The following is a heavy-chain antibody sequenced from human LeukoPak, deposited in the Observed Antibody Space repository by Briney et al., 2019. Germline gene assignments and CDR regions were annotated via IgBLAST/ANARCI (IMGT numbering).Heavy chain of an antibody. J-gene: IGHJ4*02. CDR1: GLTFSSYV. D-gene: IGHD3-22*01. CDR2: ISGSGGGA. CDR3: AKVPRFVTMIAYYFDY. Sequence: GGSLRLSCAASGLTFSSYVMSWVRQAPGKGLEWVSAISGSGGGAYYADSVKGRFTISRDNSKNTLYLQMNSLRVEDTAVYYCAKVPRFVTMIAYYFDYWGQGTLVTVSP. V-gene: IGHV3-23*01.